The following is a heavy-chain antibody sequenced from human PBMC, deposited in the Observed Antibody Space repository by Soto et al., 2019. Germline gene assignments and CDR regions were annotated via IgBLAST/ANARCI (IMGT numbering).Heavy chain of an antibody. CDR3: ARPAFYGSGSYWWFDP. J-gene: IGHJ5*02. CDR1: GYSFTSYW. D-gene: IGHD3-10*01. Sequence: GESLKISCKGSGYSFTSYWIGWVRQMPGKGLEWMGIIYPGDSDTRYSPSFQGQVTISADKSISTAYLQWSSLKASDTAMYYRARPAFYGSGSYWWFDPWGQGTLVTVSS. V-gene: IGHV5-51*01. CDR2: IYPGDSDT.